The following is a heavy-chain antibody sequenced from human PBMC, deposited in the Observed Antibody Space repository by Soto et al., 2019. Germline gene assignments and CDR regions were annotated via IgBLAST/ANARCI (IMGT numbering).Heavy chain of an antibody. CDR2: VYRGGST. D-gene: IGHD6-19*01. CDR3: ASSVTYRDRRDSGWYHYYCDY. J-gene: IGHJ4*02. Sequence: EVQLVETGGGLIQPGGSLRLSCAASGFTVSSNYMSWVRQAPGKGLEWVSVVYRGGSTYYADSVKGRFTISRDNYKNTLYLQMNSLRAEDTAVYYCASSVTYRDRRDSGWYHYYCDYWGQGTLVTVSS. V-gene: IGHV3-53*02. CDR1: GFTVSSNY.